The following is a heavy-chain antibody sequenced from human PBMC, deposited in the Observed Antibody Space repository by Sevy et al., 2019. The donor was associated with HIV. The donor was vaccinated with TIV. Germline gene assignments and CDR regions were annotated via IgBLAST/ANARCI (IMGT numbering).Heavy chain of an antibody. V-gene: IGHV3-33*01. Sequence: GGSLRLSCSASGFTFRSFSMHWVRQAPGKGLEWVAAIWYDGRTKQYADSVKGRFTISRDNSKNTLSLEMNSLRAEDTGLYFGARDSARVIVPTAGFDSWGQGTVVTVSS. CDR3: ARDSARVIVPTAGFDS. CDR2: IWYDGRTK. D-gene: IGHD1-1*01. CDR1: GFTFRSFS. J-gene: IGHJ5*01.